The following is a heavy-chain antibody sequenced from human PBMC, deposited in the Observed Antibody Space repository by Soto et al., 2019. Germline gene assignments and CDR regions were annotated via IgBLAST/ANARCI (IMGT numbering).Heavy chain of an antibody. V-gene: IGHV1-69*01. CDR3: AGRFGSGLGYGLDV. CDR2: IIPVCGTA. CDR1: GGTFGSFG. D-gene: IGHD1-26*01. Sequence: QVQLVQSGAEVKKPGSSVKVSCKASGGTFGSFGISWVRQAPGQGLEWMGGIIPVCGTAIYAQKFQGRVTITADESTSTAYMELSSLRSEDTAVYYCAGRFGSGLGYGLDVWGQGTTVTVSS. J-gene: IGHJ6*02.